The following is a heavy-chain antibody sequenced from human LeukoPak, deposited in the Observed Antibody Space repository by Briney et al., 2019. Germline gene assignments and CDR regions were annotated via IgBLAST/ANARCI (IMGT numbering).Heavy chain of an antibody. CDR3: ARNWNYVFGY. Sequence: PSETLSLTCTVSGGSISSGSYYWSWIRQPAGKGLEWIGRIYTSGSTNYNPSLKSRVTISVDTSKNQFSLKLSSVTAADTAVYYCARNWNYVFGYWGQGTLVTVSS. J-gene: IGHJ4*02. CDR1: GGSISSGSYY. V-gene: IGHV4-61*02. D-gene: IGHD1-7*01. CDR2: IYTSGST.